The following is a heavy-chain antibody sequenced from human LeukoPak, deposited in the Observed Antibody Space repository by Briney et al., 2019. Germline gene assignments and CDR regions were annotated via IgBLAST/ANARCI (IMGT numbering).Heavy chain of an antibody. CDR1: GFTFSSYA. D-gene: IGHD3-10*01. CDR3: VKGGITMVRGVIAAFDY. J-gene: IGHJ4*02. V-gene: IGHV3-64D*06. Sequence: PGGSLRLSCSASGFTFSSYAMHWVRQAPGKGLEYVSATSGNGGSTYYADSVKGRFTISRDNSKNTLYLQMSSLRAEDTAVYYCVKGGITMVRGVIAAFDYWGQGTLVTVSS. CDR2: TSGNGGST.